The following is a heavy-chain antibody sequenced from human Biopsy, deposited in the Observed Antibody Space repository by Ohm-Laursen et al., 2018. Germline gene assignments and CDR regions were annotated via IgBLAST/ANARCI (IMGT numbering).Heavy chain of an antibody. CDR1: GFDFRDYS. Sequence: SLRLSCTASGFDFRDYSMSWVCQAPGRGLERVSSVTTTSSYIYYADSVKGRFTISRDNAKNSLYLQMNSLRAEDTAVYYCARLNSGTYDAYDLWGQGTMVIVSS. CDR2: VTTTSSYI. D-gene: IGHD1-26*01. CDR3: ARLNSGTYDAYDL. J-gene: IGHJ3*01. V-gene: IGHV3-21*01.